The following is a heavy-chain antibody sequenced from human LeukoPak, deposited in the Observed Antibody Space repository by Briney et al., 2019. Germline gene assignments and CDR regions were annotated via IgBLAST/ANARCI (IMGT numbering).Heavy chain of an antibody. V-gene: IGHV4-59*08. J-gene: IGHJ4*02. CDR3: ARLGGDGYHLDY. CDR2: VYYSGSS. D-gene: IGHD5-24*01. Sequence: SETLSLTCTVSGGSIGSYYWSWIRQPPGKGLEWIGYVYYSGSSNYHPSLKSRVTISVDTSKNQFSLKLSSVTAADSAVYYCARLGGDGYHLDYWGQGTLVTVSS. CDR1: GGSIGSYY.